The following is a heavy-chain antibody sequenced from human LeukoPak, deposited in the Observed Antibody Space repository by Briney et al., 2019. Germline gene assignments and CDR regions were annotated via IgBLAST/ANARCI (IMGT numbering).Heavy chain of an antibody. CDR2: ISGSGGST. J-gene: IGHJ4*02. CDR3: AKDVYDYVWGSYRPWGY. Sequence: GGSLRLSCAASGFTFSSYGMSWVRQAPGKGLEWISAISGSGGSTYYADSVKGRFTISRDNSKNTLYLQMNSLRAEDTAVYYCAKDVYDYVWGSYRPWGYWGQGTLVTVSS. V-gene: IGHV3-23*01. D-gene: IGHD3-16*02. CDR1: GFTFSSYG.